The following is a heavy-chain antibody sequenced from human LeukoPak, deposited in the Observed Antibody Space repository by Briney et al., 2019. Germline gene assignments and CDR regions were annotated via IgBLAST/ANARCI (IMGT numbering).Heavy chain of an antibody. Sequence: GGSLGLSCAASGFTFSNYAMSWVRQAPGKGPEWVSVLSGSGGSTYYADSVKGRFTISRDNSKNTLYLQMNSLRAEDTAVYYCAKHDSSGWYSTDYYGMDVWGQGTTVTV. D-gene: IGHD6-19*01. CDR2: LSGSGGST. V-gene: IGHV3-23*01. CDR3: AKHDSSGWYSTDYYGMDV. CDR1: GFTFSNYA. J-gene: IGHJ6*02.